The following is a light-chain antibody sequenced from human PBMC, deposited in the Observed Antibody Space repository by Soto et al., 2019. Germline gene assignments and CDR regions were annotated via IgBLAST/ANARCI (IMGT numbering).Light chain of an antibody. Sequence: DIQMTQSPSSLSASVGDRVTITCRASQSISSWLAWYQQKPGKVPKLLIYKASTLESGVPSRFSGSGSGTEFTLTISSLQPADLATYYCQQYNGYPLTFGGGTKVEI. J-gene: IGKJ4*01. CDR3: QQYNGYPLT. CDR2: KAS. V-gene: IGKV1-5*03. CDR1: QSISSW.